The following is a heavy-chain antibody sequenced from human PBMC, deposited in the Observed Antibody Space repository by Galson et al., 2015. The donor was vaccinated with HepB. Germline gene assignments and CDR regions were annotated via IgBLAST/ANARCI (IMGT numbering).Heavy chain of an antibody. V-gene: IGHV4-59*01. CDR1: GGSISSYY. CDR2: IYYSGST. Sequence: ETLSLTCTVSGGSISSYYWSWIRQPPGKGLEWIGYIYYSGSTNYNPSLKSRVTISVDTSKNQFSLKLSSVTAADTAVYYCARSRPGRELLSHFDYWGQGTLVTVSS. J-gene: IGHJ4*02. CDR3: ARSRPGRELLSHFDY. D-gene: IGHD1-26*01.